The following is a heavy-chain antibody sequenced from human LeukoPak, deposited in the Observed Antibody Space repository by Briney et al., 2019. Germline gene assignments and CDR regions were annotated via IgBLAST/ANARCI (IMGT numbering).Heavy chain of an antibody. Sequence: PGRSLRLSCAASGFTFSSYGMHWVRQAPGKGLEWVAVISYDGSNKYYADSVKGRFTISRDNSKNTLYLQMNSLRAEDTAVYYCARDPNTIVVVPAAESLDAFDIWGQGTMVTVSS. D-gene: IGHD2-2*01. CDR3: ARDPNTIVVVPAAESLDAFDI. CDR1: GFTFSSYG. J-gene: IGHJ3*02. V-gene: IGHV3-30*03. CDR2: ISYDGSNK.